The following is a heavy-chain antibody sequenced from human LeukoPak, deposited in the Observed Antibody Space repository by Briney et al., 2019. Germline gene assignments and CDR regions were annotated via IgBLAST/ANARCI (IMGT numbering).Heavy chain of an antibody. CDR1: GYTLTELS. CDR2: FDPEDGET. J-gene: IGHJ4*02. V-gene: IGHV1-24*01. CDR3: ATPRDSGSYRDY. Sequence: ASVKVSCKVSGYTLTELSMHWVRQARGKGLEWMGGFDPEDGETIYAQKFQGRVTMTEDTSTDTAYMELSSLRSEDTAVYYCATPRDSGSYRDYWGQGTLVTVSS. D-gene: IGHD1-26*01.